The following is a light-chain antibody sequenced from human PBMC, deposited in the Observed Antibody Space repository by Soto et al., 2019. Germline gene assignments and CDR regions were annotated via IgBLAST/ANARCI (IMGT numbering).Light chain of an antibody. CDR2: DVS. V-gene: IGLV2-14*03. Sequence: QSALAQPASVSGSPGQSITISCAGSSRDIGGYDFVSWYQQHPGEVPKLIIFDVSDRPSGVSDRFSGSKSGDTASLTISGLQVDDEADYYCSSFSNSDTPYVFGTGTKVTVL. J-gene: IGLJ1*01. CDR1: SRDIGGYDF. CDR3: SSFSNSDTPYV.